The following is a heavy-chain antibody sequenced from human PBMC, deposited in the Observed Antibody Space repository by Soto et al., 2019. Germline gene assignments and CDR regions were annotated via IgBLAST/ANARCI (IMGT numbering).Heavy chain of an antibody. CDR2: IYNSGSS. CDR1: GGSISTYY. D-gene: IGHD3-10*01. V-gene: IGHV4-59*01. J-gene: IGHJ6*02. CDR3: AKKDITLVREVVISAPVYPYDHHGLDF. Sequence: PSETLSLTCTVSGGSISTYYWSWIRQFPGQGLEWIGYIYNSGSSNYNPSLKSRVTISVDTSKNMLYLEITSLRSEDTARYYCAKKDITLVREVVISAPVYPYDHHGLDFWGRGTTVTVSS.